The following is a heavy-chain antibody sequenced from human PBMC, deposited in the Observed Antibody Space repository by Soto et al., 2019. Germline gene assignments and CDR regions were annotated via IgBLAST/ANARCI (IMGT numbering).Heavy chain of an antibody. D-gene: IGHD2-2*01. CDR2: ISGSGGST. CDR1: GFTFSSYA. V-gene: IGHV3-23*01. Sequence: PGGSLRLSCAASGFTFSSYAMSWVRQAPGKGLEWVSAISGSGGSTYYADSVKGRFTISRDNSKNTLYLQMNSLRAEDTAVYYCAKPGYCSSTSCRYYYYYGMDVWGQGTTVTVYS. CDR3: AKPGYCSSTSCRYYYYYGMDV. J-gene: IGHJ6*02.